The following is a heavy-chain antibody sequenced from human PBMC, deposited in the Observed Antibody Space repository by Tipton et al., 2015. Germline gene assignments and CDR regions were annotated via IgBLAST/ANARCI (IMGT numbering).Heavy chain of an antibody. V-gene: IGHV3-30*18. J-gene: IGHJ6*02. D-gene: IGHD3-10*01. CDR2: ISSGGTKK. CDR1: GFIFSAYG. CDR3: AKDRSFSMIRGAARRSNHSYDMDV. Sequence: SLRLSFAASGFIFSAYGMHWVRQPPGKGLEWVAVISSGGTKKYYADSVKGRFSISRDNSNNTLYLQMNSLRAEDTAVYYCAKDRSFSMIRGAARRSNHSYDMDVWGQGTTVAVSS.